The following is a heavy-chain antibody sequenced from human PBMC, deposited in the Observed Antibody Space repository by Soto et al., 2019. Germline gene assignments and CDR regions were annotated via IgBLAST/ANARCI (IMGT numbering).Heavy chain of an antibody. CDR1: GYTFTNNA. Sequence: GASVKLSCKASGYTFTNNAMHWVRQAPAQRLEWMGWINTATGNTKYSRKFLGRISLTRDTSATTVYMELSRLTSTDTAVYYCARDILFENWFAPWGQGTLVTVS. J-gene: IGHJ5*02. CDR2: INTATGNT. CDR3: ARDILFENWFAP. V-gene: IGHV1-3*04.